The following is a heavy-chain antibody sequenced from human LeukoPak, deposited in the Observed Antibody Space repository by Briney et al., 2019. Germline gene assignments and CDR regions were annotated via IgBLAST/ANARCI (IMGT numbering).Heavy chain of an antibody. Sequence: SQTLSLTCAISGDSVSSNSATWNWIRQSPSRGLEWLGRTYYRSKWYNDYGLSVKSRISINPDTSKSQFSLQLNSVTPEDTAVYYCARGDSSSWYFLGAFDIWGQGTMVTVSS. CDR3: ARGDSSSWYFLGAFDI. CDR2: TYYRSKWYN. J-gene: IGHJ3*02. D-gene: IGHD6-13*01. CDR1: GDSVSSNSAT. V-gene: IGHV6-1*01.